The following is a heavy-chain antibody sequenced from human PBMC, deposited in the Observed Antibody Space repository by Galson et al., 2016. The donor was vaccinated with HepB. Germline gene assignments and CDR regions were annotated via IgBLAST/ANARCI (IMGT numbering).Heavy chain of an antibody. D-gene: IGHD3-16*01. CDR3: ARQNFDYVWGSKTPPYYFDS. CDR2: IYYSGGP. Sequence: SETLSLTCTVSGDSISSSTYYWGWIRQPPGKGLEWIGTIYYSGGPYYKASLKSRVTISVDTSKNQFSLKLSSLTAADTAVYYCARQNFDYVWGSKTPPYYFDSWGQGTLVTVSS. J-gene: IGHJ4*02. CDR1: GDSISSSTYY. V-gene: IGHV4-39*01.